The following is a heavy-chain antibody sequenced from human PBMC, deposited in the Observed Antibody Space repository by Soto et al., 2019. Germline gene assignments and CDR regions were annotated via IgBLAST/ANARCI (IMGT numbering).Heavy chain of an antibody. V-gene: IGHV1-69*04. J-gene: IGHJ3*02. CDR1: GGTFSSYA. CDR2: IIPILGIA. Sequence: GASVKVSCKASGGTFSSYAISWVRQAPGQGLEWMGRIIPILGIANYAQKFQGRVTITADKSTSTAYMELSSLRSEDTAVYYCARDFPSITMVRGVIDDAFDIWGQGTMVTVSS. CDR3: ARDFPSITMVRGVIDDAFDI. D-gene: IGHD3-10*01.